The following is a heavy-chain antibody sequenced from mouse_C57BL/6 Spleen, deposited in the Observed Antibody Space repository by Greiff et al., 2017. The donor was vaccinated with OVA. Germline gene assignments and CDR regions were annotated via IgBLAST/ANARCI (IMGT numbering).Heavy chain of an antibody. V-gene: IGHV1-19*01. CDR1: GYTFTDYY. CDR3: ARSTTVVAEGAMDY. CDR2: INPYNGGT. J-gene: IGHJ4*01. Sequence: VQLQQSGPVLVKPGASVKMSCKASGYTFTDYYMNWVKQSHGKSLEWIGVINPYNGGTSYNQKFKGKATLTVDKSSSTAYMELNSLTSEDSAVYYCARSTTVVAEGAMDYWGQGTSVTVSS. D-gene: IGHD1-1*01.